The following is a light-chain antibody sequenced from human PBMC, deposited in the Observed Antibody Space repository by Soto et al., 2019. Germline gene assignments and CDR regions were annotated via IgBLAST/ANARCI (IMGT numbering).Light chain of an antibody. CDR3: QHYCRSLQV. CDR2: GGP. CDR1: QTVPNNY. Sequence: EIVLTQSPGILSLSPGESATLSCRASQTVPNNYLAWYQQKLGQAPRLLIYGGPHRATGNPDRFSGSGSGTAFTLTISRVEPEDFAVYYCQHYCRSLQVFGPGTKVEI. V-gene: IGKV3-20*01. J-gene: IGKJ3*01.